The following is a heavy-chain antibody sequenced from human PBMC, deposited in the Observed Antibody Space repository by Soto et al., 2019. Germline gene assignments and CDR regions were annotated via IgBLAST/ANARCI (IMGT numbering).Heavy chain of an antibody. CDR2: INAGNGNT. CDR1: GYTFTSYA. CDR3: ARDRITIFGAVHNWFDP. J-gene: IGHJ5*02. D-gene: IGHD3-3*01. V-gene: IGHV1-3*01. Sequence: ASVKVSCKASGYTFTSYAMHWVRQAPGQRLEWMGWINAGNGNTKYSQKFQGRVTITRDTSASTAYMELSSLRSEDTAVYYCARDRITIFGAVHNWFDPWGQGTLVTVSS.